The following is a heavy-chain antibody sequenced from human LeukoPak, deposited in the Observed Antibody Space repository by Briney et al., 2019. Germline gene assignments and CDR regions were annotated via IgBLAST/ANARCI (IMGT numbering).Heavy chain of an antibody. V-gene: IGHV3-23*01. J-gene: IGHJ4*02. CDR3: AKVSFPRTTHFDY. D-gene: IGHD4-11*01. CDR1: GFTFSSYA. CDR2: ISGSGGST. Sequence: PGRSLRLSCAASGFTFSSYAMSWVRQAPGKGLEWVSAISGSGGSTYYADSVKGRFTISRDNSKNTLYLQMNSLRAEDTAVYYCAKVSFPRTTHFDYWGQGTLVTVSS.